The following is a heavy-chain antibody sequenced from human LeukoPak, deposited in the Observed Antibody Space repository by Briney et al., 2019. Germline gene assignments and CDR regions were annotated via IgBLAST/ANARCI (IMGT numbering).Heavy chain of an antibody. V-gene: IGHV1-24*01. CDR2: FDPEDGET. CDR3: ATAVTTAGSFDY. Sequence: ASVKVSCKVSGYTLTELSMHWVRQAPGKGLEWMGGFDPEDGETIYAQKLRGRVTMTEDTSTDTAYMELSSLRSEDTAMYYCATAVTTAGSFDYWGQGTLVTVSS. J-gene: IGHJ4*02. D-gene: IGHD4-11*01. CDR1: GYTLTELS.